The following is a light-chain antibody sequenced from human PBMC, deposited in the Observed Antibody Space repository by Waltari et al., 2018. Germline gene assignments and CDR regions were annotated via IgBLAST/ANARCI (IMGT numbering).Light chain of an antibody. J-gene: IGKJ5*01. V-gene: IGKV2-28*01. Sequence: EIVLTQSPLSLPVTLGEPASISCTSSQSLLHSNGYAYLDWYVQRPGLPPRLLIYFGSYRASGVPDRFSGSGSVTDFTLKISKVGAEDVGVYYCMQALQTSITFGQGTRLEIK. CDR2: FGS. CDR3: MQALQTSIT. CDR1: QSLLHSNGYAY.